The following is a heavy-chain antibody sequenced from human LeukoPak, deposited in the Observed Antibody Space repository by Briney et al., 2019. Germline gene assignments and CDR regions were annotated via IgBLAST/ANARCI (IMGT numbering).Heavy chain of an antibody. J-gene: IGHJ4*02. D-gene: IGHD3-9*01. V-gene: IGHV4-38-2*02. Sequence: SETLSLTCTVSGYSISSGYYWGWIRQPPGKGLEWIGSIYHSGSTYYNPSLKSRVTISVDTSKNQFSLKLSSVTAADTAVYYCARGYDILTGYSQGGFDYWGQGTLVTVSS. CDR2: IYHSGST. CDR3: ARGYDILTGYSQGGFDY. CDR1: GYSISSGYY.